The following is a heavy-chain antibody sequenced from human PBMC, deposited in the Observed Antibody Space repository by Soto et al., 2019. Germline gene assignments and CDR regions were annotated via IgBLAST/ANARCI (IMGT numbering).Heavy chain of an antibody. CDR1: GNIFSGFG. Sequence: PGGSLRLSCAASGNIFSGFGMHWVRQAPGKGLEWVAVISYDGSNKYYADSVKGRFTISRDNSKNTLYLQMNSLRAEDTAVYYCAKAPFEYYDSSGYYDYWGQGTLVTVSS. CDR3: AKAPFEYYDSSGYYDY. D-gene: IGHD3-22*01. J-gene: IGHJ4*02. V-gene: IGHV3-30*18. CDR2: ISYDGSNK.